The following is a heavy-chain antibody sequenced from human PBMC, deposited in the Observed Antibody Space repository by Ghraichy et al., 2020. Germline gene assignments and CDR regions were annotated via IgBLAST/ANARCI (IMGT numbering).Heavy chain of an antibody. CDR1: GFTFSSYW. D-gene: IGHD3-3*01. J-gene: IGHJ3*02. Sequence: SCAASGFTFSSYWMHWVRQAPGKGLVWVSRINSDGSSTSYADSVKGRFTISRDNAKNTLYLQMNSLRAEDTAVYYCARDRVEDFWSGYHDAFDIWGQGTMVTVSS. CDR2: INSDGSST. V-gene: IGHV3-74*01. CDR3: ARDRVEDFWSGYHDAFDI.